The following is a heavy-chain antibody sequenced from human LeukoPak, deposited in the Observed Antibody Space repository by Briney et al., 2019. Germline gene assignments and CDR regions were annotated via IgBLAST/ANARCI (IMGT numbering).Heavy chain of an antibody. D-gene: IGHD1-26*01. CDR1: RSSFNFYY. CDR3: AGAQSVFVADQWVEGFLDY. V-gene: IGHV4-4*07. CDR2: IHASGST. J-gene: IGHJ4*02. Sequence: PSETLSLTCIVSRSSFNFYYWSWIRQPAGKGLEWIGRIHASGSTSYNPSLKSRLTMSIDTATTQFSLKLTSVTAADTAVYYCAGAQSVFVADQWVEGFLDYWGQGALVTVSS.